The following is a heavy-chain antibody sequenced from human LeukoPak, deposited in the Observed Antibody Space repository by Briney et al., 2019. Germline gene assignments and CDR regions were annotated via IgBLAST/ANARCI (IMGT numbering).Heavy chain of an antibody. CDR3: ARRIAVAGYYFDY. V-gene: IGHV4-38-2*02. J-gene: IGHJ4*02. D-gene: IGHD6-19*01. Sequence: SETLSLTCTVSGDSMSTGYYWGWIRQPPGKGLEWIGSIYHSGSTYYNPSLKSRVTTSVDTSKNQFSLKLSSVTAADTAVYYCARRIAVAGYYFDYWGQGTLVTVSS. CDR1: GDSMSTGYY. CDR2: IYHSGST.